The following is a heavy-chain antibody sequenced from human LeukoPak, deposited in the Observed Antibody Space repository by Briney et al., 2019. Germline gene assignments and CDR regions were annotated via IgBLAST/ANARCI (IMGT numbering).Heavy chain of an antibody. CDR2: ISAYNGNT. CDR1: GYTFTSYG. V-gene: IGHV1-18*01. Sequence: ASVKVSCKASGYTFTSYGISWVRQAPGQGLEWVGWISAYNGNTNYAQKLQGRVTMTTDTSTSTAYMELRSLRSDDTAVYYCARDRDTRITIFGVVTGTFDYWGQGTLVTVSS. CDR3: ARDRDTRITIFGVVTGTFDY. D-gene: IGHD3-3*01. J-gene: IGHJ4*02.